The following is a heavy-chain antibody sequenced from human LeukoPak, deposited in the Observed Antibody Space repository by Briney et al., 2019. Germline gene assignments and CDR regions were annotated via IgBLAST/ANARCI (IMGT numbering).Heavy chain of an antibody. Sequence: GGSLRLSCAASGFTFSSYAMSWVRQAPGKGLEWVSTISGIVGSTYYADSVKGRFTISRDNSKNTLYLQMNSLRAEDTAVYYCARGLYGDYADYWGQGTLVTVSS. D-gene: IGHD3-16*02. V-gene: IGHV3-23*01. CDR1: GFTFSSYA. J-gene: IGHJ4*02. CDR2: ISGIVGST. CDR3: ARGLYGDYADY.